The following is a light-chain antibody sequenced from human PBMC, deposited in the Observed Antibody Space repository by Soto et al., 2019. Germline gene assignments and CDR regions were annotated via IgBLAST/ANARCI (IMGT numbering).Light chain of an antibody. CDR2: AAS. CDR1: QGISSL. V-gene: IGKV3-15*01. J-gene: IGKJ5*01. Sequence: EIVLTQTPATLSVSPGERATLSCRASQGISSLLAWYQQKPGQAPRLLIYAASTRAAGFPARFSGSGSGTDFTLTISSLQSEDFAVYYCQQYYDWPITFGQGTRLDIK. CDR3: QQYYDWPIT.